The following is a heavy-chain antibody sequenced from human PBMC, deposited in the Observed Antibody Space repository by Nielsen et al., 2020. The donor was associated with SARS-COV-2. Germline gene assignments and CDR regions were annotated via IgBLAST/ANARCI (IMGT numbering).Heavy chain of an antibody. CDR3: ARDAGATRYWYFDL. J-gene: IGHJ2*01. CDR1: GFTFSSYG. V-gene: IGHV3-30*03. CDR2: ISYDGSNK. D-gene: IGHD1-26*01. Sequence: GGSLRLSCAASGFTFSSYGMHWVRQAPGKGLEWVAVISYDGSNKHYADSVKGRFTISRDNSKNTLYLQMNSLRAEDTAVYYCARDAGATRYWYFDLWGRGTLVTVSS.